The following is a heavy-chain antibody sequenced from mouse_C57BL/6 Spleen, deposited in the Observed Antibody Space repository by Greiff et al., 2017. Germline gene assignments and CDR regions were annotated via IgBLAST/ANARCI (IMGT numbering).Heavy chain of an antibody. CDR1: GYTFTSYW. J-gene: IGHJ3*01. V-gene: IGHV1-52*01. CDR2: IDPSDSDT. D-gene: IGHD2-4*01. Sequence: VQLQQPGAELVRPGSSVKLSCKASGYTFTSYWMHWVKQRPIQGLEWIGNIDPSDSDTHYTQKFKGQATLTVDKSSSTDYLQISSLTSEESAVYYCAREGYDYDGFADWGQGTLVTVSA. CDR3: AREGYDYDGFAD.